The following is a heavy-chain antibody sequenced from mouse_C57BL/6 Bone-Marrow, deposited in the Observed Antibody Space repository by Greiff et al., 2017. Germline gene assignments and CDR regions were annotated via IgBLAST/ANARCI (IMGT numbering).Heavy chain of an antibody. J-gene: IGHJ1*03. CDR1: GYTFTSYW. D-gene: IGHD4-1*01. CDR2: IDPNSGGT. Sequence: QVQLQQPGAELVKPGASVKLSCKASGYTFTSYWMHWVKQRPGRGLEWIGRIDPNSGGTKYNEKFKSKATLTVDTSSTTAYMQLSSLTSEDSAVYYCARERNWDDWYFDVWGTGATVTVSS. V-gene: IGHV1-62-3*01. CDR3: ARERNWDDWYFDV.